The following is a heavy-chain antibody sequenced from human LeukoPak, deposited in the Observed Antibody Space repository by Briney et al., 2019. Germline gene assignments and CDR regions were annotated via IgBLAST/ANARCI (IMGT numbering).Heavy chain of an antibody. CDR3: ARGRPHGNDY. D-gene: IGHD4-23*01. J-gene: IGHJ4*02. CDR2: IASDGSST. V-gene: IGHV3-74*01. CDR1: GFTFSSYW. Sequence: GGSLRLSCAVSGFTFSSYWMNWVRQAPGKGLVWVSRIASDGSSTTYADSVEGRFSISRDNAKNTLYLQMNSLRVEDTAVYYCARGRPHGNDYWGQGTLVTVSS.